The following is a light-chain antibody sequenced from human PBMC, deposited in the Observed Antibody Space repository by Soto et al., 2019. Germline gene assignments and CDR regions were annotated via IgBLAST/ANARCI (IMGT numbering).Light chain of an antibody. Sequence: GDSVPITCPASQVISTSLAWYQVKPGKAPKLLIYAASTLESGVPSRFSATVSGTEFSLTITSLQPEDFATYYCQQLFDSPITFGQGTRLEIK. CDR3: QQLFDSPIT. V-gene: IGKV1-9*01. CDR1: QVISTS. J-gene: IGKJ5*01. CDR2: AAS.